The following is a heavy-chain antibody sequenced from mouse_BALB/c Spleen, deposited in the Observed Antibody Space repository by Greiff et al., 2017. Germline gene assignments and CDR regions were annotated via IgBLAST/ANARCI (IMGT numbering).Heavy chain of an antibody. V-gene: IGHV1-54*01. D-gene: IGHD2-14*01. CDR2: INPGSGGT. Sequence: QVQLKQSGAELVRPGTSVKVSCKASGYAFTNYLIEWVKQRPGQGLEWIGVINPGSGGTNYNEKFKGKATLTADKSSSTAYMQLSSLTSDDSAVYFCARNYRYDGAIYAMDYWGQGTSVTVSS. CDR1: GYAFTNYL. J-gene: IGHJ4*01. CDR3: ARNYRYDGAIYAMDY.